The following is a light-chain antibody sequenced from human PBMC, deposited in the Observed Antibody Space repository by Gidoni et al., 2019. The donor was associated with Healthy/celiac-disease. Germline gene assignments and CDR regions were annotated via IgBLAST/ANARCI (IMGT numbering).Light chain of an antibody. CDR2: GAS. CDR3: QQYNNWPIT. V-gene: IGKV3D-15*01. J-gene: IGKJ5*01. CDR1: QSVSSN. Sequence: EIVMTQSPATLSVSPGERATLSCRASQSVSSNLAWYQQKPGQAPRLLIYGASTRATGIPARFSGSVSGTEFTLTISSLQSEDFAVYYCQQYNNWPITFGQXTRLEIK.